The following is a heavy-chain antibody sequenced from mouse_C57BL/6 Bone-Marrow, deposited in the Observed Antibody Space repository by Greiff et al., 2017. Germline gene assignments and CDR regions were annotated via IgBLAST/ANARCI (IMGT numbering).Heavy chain of an antibody. CDR2: IDPSDSYT. J-gene: IGHJ2*01. CDR1: GYTFTSYW. D-gene: IGHD2-4*01. CDR3: ARTKGLRRYFDY. Sequence: QVQLQQSGAELVMPGASVKLSCKASGYTFTSYWMHWVKQRPGQGLEWIGEIDPSDSYTNYNQTFKGKSTLTVDKSSSTAYMQLSSLTSEDSAVYYCARTKGLRRYFDYWGQGTTLTVSS. V-gene: IGHV1-69*01.